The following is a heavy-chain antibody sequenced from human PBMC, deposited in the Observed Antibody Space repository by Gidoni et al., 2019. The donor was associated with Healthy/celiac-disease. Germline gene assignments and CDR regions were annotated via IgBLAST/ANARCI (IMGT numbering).Heavy chain of an antibody. CDR3: VKRSGNWKAIDY. J-gene: IGHJ4*02. CDR2: ISSNGGST. Sequence: LEYVSAISSNGGSTYYAYSVKGRFTISRDTSKNTLYVQMSSLRAQDTTGYYCVKRSGNWKAIDYWGQGTLVTVSS. D-gene: IGHD1-1*01. V-gene: IGHV3-64*05.